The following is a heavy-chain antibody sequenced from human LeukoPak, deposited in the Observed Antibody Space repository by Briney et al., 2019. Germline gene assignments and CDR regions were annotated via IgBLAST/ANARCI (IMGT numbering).Heavy chain of an antibody. CDR3: ARSSDLWFGELFLFDY. V-gene: IGHV1-18*01. CDR2: ISAYNGST. CDR1: GYTFTSYG. Sequence: ASVKVSCKASGYTFTSYGISWVRQAPGQGLEWMGWISAYNGSTNYAQKLQGRVTMTTDTSTSTAHMELRSLRSDDTAVYYCARSSDLWFGELFLFDYWGQGTLVTVSS. D-gene: IGHD3-10*01. J-gene: IGHJ4*02.